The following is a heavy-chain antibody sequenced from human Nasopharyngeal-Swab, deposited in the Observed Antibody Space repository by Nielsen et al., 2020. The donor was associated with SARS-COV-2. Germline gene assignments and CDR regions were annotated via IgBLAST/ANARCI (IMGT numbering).Heavy chain of an antibody. J-gene: IGHJ5*02. CDR3: ARDSRRYCSSTSCYMGNWFDP. V-gene: IGHV3-30-3*01. D-gene: IGHD2-2*02. CDR2: ISYDGSNA. Sequence: VRQAAGKGLGWVAVISYDGSNAYYADSVKGRFTISRDNSENTLYLQVNSLRTEDTAVYYCARDSRRYCSSTSCYMGNWFDPWGQGTLVTASS.